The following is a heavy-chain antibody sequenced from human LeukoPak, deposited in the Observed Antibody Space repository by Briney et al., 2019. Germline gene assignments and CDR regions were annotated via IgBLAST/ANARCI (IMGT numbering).Heavy chain of an antibody. V-gene: IGHV3-30-3*01. CDR3: ARDSVDTNFQH. Sequence: GRSLRLSCAASGFTFSSYAMHWVRQAPGKGLEWVAVISYDGSNKYYADSVKGRFTISRDNSKNTLYLQMNSLRAEDTAVYYCARDSVDTNFQHWGQGTLVTVSS. CDR2: ISYDGSNK. J-gene: IGHJ1*01. CDR1: GFTFSSYA. D-gene: IGHD5-18*01.